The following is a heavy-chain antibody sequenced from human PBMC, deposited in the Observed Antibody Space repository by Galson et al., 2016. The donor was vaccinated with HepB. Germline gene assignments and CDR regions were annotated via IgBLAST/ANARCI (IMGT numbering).Heavy chain of an antibody. D-gene: IGHD3-10*01. J-gene: IGHJ6*02. CDR2: ISYDGSKK. CDR1: GFTFISYG. CDR3: AKVELSSKQYYYYGMDV. V-gene: IGHV3-30*18. Sequence: SLRLSCAASGFTFISYGMHWVRQAPGKGLQWVALISYDGSKKYYADSVKGRFTISRDNSHNTLYLQMNSVRADDTAVYYCAKVELSSKQYYYYGMDVWGQGTTVTVSS.